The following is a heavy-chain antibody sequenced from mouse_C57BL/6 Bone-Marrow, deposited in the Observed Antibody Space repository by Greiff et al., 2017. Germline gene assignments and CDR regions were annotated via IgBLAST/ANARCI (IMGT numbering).Heavy chain of an antibody. CDR2: IYPGDGDT. V-gene: IGHV1-82*01. Sequence: QVQLQQSGPELVKPGASVKISCKASGYAFSSSWMNWVKQRPGKGLEWIGRIYPGDGDTNYNGKFKGKATLTADKSSSTAYMQLSSLTSEDSAVYFGARSGFFVASFDYWGQGTTLTVSS. CDR1: GYAFSSSW. D-gene: IGHD6-1*01. CDR3: ARSGFFVASFDY. J-gene: IGHJ2*01.